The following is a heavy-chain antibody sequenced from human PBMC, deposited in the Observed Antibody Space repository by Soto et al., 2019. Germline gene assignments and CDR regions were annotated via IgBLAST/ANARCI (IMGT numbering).Heavy chain of an antibody. V-gene: IGHV3-74*01. Sequence: EVQLVESGGGLVQPGRSLRLSCAASGFTFSNYWMHWVRQAPGKGLEWVSRIDSDGSRINYADFVKGRFTISRDNAKNTVDLHMNSLTAEDTAVYYCVRTSLVVSVATREDFWGQGTLVTVSS. CDR2: IDSDGSRI. D-gene: IGHD2-8*02. J-gene: IGHJ4*02. CDR1: GFTFSNYW. CDR3: VRTSLVVSVATREDF.